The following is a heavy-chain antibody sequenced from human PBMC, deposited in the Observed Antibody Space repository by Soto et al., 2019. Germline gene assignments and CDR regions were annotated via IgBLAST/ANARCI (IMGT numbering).Heavy chain of an antibody. V-gene: IGHV3-33*01. CDR3: ARDRQEWGGGSYIYGMDV. CDR2: IWYDGINK. Sequence: PGGSLRLSCAASGFTFSSYGMHWVRQAPGKGLEWVAVIWYDGINKYYVDSVKGRFTISRDNSKNTLFLQMNSLRAEDTAVYYCARDRQEWGGGSYIYGMDVWGQGTTVTVSS. D-gene: IGHD3-16*01. J-gene: IGHJ6*02. CDR1: GFTFSSYG.